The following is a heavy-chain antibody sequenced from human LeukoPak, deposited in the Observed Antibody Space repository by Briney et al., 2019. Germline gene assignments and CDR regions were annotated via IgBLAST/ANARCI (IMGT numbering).Heavy chain of an antibody. CDR2: ISNTGNTI. J-gene: IGHJ4*02. V-gene: IGHV3-11*04. CDR1: GFTFSDHH. CDR3: SREGEPAYSSLPPSGSDY. Sequence: QSGGSLRLSCAASGFTFSDHHMNWIRQAPGKGLEWVSYISNTGNTIYYADSVKGRFTISRDNAQNSMFLQMNSLRAEDTAMYYCSREGEPAYSSLPPSGSDYWGQGILVTVSS. D-gene: IGHD6-19*01.